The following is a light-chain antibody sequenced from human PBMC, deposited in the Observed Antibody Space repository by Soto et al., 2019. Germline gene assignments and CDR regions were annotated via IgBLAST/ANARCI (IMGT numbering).Light chain of an antibody. Sequence: EVVLTQSPGTLSLSPGERATLSCRASQSVSNNYFAWYQQKPVQAPRLLILGSSDRATGIPDRFSGSGSGTDFTLTSSRLAPEDFAVYYCQQYGSSPPYTFGQGTKLEIK. J-gene: IGKJ2*01. CDR2: GSS. CDR3: QQYGSSPPYT. V-gene: IGKV3-20*01. CDR1: QSVSNNY.